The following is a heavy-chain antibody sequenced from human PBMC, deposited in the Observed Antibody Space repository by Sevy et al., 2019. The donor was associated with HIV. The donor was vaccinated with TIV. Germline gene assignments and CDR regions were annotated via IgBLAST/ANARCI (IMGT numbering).Heavy chain of an antibody. V-gene: IGHV3-33*01. D-gene: IGHD5-12*01. CDR3: TRSGGYSDYGMDV. J-gene: IGHJ6*02. CDR2: IWYDGTNK. Sequence: GGSLRLSCAASGFTFNSYGMHWVRQAPGKGLEWVAVIWYDGTNKEYADSVKGRFTNSRDNSKNTLYLQMNSLRAGDTAVYYCTRSGGYSDYGMDVWGQGTTVTVSS. CDR1: GFTFNSYG.